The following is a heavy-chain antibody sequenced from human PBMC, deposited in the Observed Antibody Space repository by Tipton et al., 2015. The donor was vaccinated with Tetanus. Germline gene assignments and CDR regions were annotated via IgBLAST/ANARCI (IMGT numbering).Heavy chain of an antibody. V-gene: IGHV4-30-2*01. CDR1: GGSVSRSSHY. J-gene: IGHJ6*02. CDR2: IYPRGTT. CDR3: ARSITQGPGWYYGMGV. Sequence: TLSLTCTVSGGSVSRSSHYWTWIRQPPGKGLECIGYIYPRGTTFYNPSLESRVTISLDMSKNQFSLNLTSVTAAATAVYYCARSITQGPGWYYGMGVWGQGTTVTVSS. D-gene: IGHD1-14*01.